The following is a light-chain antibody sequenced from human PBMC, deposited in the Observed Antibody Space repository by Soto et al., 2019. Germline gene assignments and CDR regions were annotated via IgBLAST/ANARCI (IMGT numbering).Light chain of an antibody. J-gene: IGKJ1*01. CDR1: QTISNW. CDR2: DAS. V-gene: IGKV1-5*01. Sequence: DIQMTQSPSTLSASVGDRVTITCRASQTISNWLAWYQQKPGKAPNLLIYDASSLEGGVPSRFSGSGSGTEFTLTISSLQPDDFATYYCQQYNTYSHTFGQGTKVEIK. CDR3: QQYNTYSHT.